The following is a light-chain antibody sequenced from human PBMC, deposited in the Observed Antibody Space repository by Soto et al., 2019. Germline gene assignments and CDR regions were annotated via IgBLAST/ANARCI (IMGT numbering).Light chain of an antibody. Sequence: DIQMTQSPSTLSASVGDRVTITCRASQSISSWLAWYQQKPGKAPKLLIYKASSLESGVPSRFRGSGSGTEFTLTISSLQPDDFATYHCQQYNSYSWTFGQGTKVEIK. CDR1: QSISSW. J-gene: IGKJ1*01. CDR2: KAS. V-gene: IGKV1-5*03. CDR3: QQYNSYSWT.